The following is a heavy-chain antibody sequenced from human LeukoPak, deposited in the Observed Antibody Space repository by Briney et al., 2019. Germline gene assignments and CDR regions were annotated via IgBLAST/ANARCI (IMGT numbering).Heavy chain of an antibody. J-gene: IGHJ1*01. V-gene: IGHV3-23*01. D-gene: IGHD5-12*01. CDR2: ISESSRFI. CDR1: GFTFRGYA. Sequence: GGSLRLSCGASGFTFRGYAMSWVRHAPGKGLESVSGISESSRFIHHADSVKGRFTISRDDSTNTLHLQMNSLKAEDTAVYYCAKSAYAGYDWGYMGQSWGQGTLVTVSS. CDR3: AKSAYAGYDWGYMGQS.